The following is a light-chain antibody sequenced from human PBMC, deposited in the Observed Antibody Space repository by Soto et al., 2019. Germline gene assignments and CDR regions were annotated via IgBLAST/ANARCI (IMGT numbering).Light chain of an antibody. V-gene: IGKV1-27*01. J-gene: IGKJ3*01. CDR2: AAS. CDR3: DDYSSVPV. CDR1: QGIRNF. Sequence: DIQMTQSPTSLSASVGDRVTITCRASQGIRNFVAWYQQKPGKAPKLLIYAASTLQSGVPSRFSGSGSGTDFTRNINSLQPADVATYSCDDYSSVPVFGTGTKVEI.